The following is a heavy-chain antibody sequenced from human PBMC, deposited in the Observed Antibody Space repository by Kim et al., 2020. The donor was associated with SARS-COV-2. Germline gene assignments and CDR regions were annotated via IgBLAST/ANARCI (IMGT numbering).Heavy chain of an antibody. V-gene: IGHV3-11*04. CDR3: ARDMEAAAGIYYYYGMDV. D-gene: IGHD6-13*01. Sequence: KGRFTISRDNAKNSLYLQMNSLRAEDTAVYYCARDMEAAAGIYYYYGMDVWGQGTTVTVSS. J-gene: IGHJ6*02.